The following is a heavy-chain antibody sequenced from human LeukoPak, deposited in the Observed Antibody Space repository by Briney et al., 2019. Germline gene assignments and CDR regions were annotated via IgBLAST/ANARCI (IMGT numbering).Heavy chain of an antibody. D-gene: IGHD1-1*01. CDR1: GFTFSTYA. CDR2: IGARGDTS. Sequence: GGSLRLSCAASGFTFSTYAMTWVRQAPGKGLEWASAIGARGDTSDYADSVKGRFTISRDNSKNTLYLQMNTLRVEDTAIYYCVKRDRGTFDYWGQGTLVTVSS. CDR3: VKRDRGTFDY. J-gene: IGHJ4*02. V-gene: IGHV3-23*01.